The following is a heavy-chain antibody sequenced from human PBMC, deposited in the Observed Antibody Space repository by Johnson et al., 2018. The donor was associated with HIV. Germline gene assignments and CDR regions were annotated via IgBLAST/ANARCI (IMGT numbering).Heavy chain of an antibody. J-gene: IGHJ3*02. CDR1: GFTFSSYA. CDR2: ISYDGSNK. D-gene: IGHD7-27*01. Sequence: QVKLVESGGGVVQPGRSLRLSCAASGFTFSSYAMHWVRQAPGTGLEWVAVISYDGSNKYYADSVKGRFTISRDNSKNTLYLQMNSLRAEDTAVYYCARREPILGIVRNAFDIWGQGTMVTVSS. CDR3: ARREPILGIVRNAFDI. V-gene: IGHV3-30-3*01.